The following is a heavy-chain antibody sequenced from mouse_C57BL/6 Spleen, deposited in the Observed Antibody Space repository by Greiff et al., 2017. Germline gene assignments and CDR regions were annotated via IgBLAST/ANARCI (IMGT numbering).Heavy chain of an antibody. V-gene: IGHV1-55*01. CDR1: GYTFTSYW. D-gene: IGHD3-2*02. CDR3: ARVRQLRLQNAMDY. J-gene: IGHJ4*01. CDR2: IYPGSGST. Sequence: QVQLQQPGAELVKPGASVKMSCKASGYTFTSYWITWVKKRPGQGLEWIGDIYPGSGSTYYNEKFKSKATLTVETSSSTAYMQLRSLTSEDSAVYDCARVRQLRLQNAMDYWGQGTSVTVSS.